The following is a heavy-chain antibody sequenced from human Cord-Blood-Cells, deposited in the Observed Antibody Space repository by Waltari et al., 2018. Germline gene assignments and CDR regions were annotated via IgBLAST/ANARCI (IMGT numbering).Heavy chain of an antibody. CDR2: ISYDGRNN. CDR3: ARDPYDSSGYYFDY. J-gene: IGHJ4*02. Sequence: QVQLVESGGGVVQPGRSLRLSCAASGFTFSSYAMHWVRQAPGKGLGGWEVISYDGRNNNYADSVKGRFTISRDNSKNTLYLQMNSLRAEDTAVYYCARDPYDSSGYYFDYWGQGTLVTVSS. V-gene: IGHV3-30*04. CDR1: GFTFSSYA. D-gene: IGHD3-22*01.